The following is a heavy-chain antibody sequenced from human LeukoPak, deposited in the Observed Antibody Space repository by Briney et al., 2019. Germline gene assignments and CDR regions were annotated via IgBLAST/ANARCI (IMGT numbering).Heavy chain of an antibody. V-gene: IGHV3-20*04. Sequence: GGSLRLSCTVSGFTVSSNSMSWVRQAPGKGLEWVSGINWNGGSTGYADSVKGRFTISRDNAKNSLYLQMNSLRAEDTALYYCATYSGVHHKTFDDWGQGTLVTVSS. CDR3: ATYSGVHHKTFDD. D-gene: IGHD1-26*01. CDR2: INWNGGST. CDR1: GFTVSSNS. J-gene: IGHJ4*02.